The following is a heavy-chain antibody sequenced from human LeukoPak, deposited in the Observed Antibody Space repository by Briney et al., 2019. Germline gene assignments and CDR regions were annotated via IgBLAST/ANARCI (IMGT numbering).Heavy chain of an antibody. Sequence: GGSLRLSCAASGFTFSDSDMHWVRQTSGKGLEWVGRIRDKASNYATAYAAPVKGRFTISRDDSKNTACLQMNSLKTEVTAIYYCTYYRRDPRGFYYGMDVWGQGTTVTVSS. CDR3: TYYRRDPRGFYYGMDV. V-gene: IGHV3-73*01. D-gene: IGHD1-26*01. J-gene: IGHJ6*02. CDR1: GFTFSDSD. CDR2: IRDKASNYAT.